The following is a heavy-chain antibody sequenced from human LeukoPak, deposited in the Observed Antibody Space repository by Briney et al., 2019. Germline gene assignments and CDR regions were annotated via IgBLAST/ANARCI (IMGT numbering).Heavy chain of an antibody. CDR1: GYSISSGHY. J-gene: IGHJ5*02. V-gene: IGHV4-38-2*02. CDR3: ARGPRFGELLWHWFDP. Sequence: PSETLSLTCTVSGYSISSGHYWGWIRQPPGKGLEWIGSMYHSGSTYYNPPLKSRVTISEDTSKNQFSLKLRSVTAADTAVYYCARGPRFGELLWHWFDPWGQGTLVTVSS. D-gene: IGHD3-10*01. CDR2: MYHSGST.